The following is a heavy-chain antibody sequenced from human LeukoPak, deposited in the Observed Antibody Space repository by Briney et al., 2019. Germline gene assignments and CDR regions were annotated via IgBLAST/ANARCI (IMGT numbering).Heavy chain of an antibody. CDR3: ATLVVITARVAFDI. V-gene: IGHV1-69-2*01. Sequence: ASVKISCKVSVYTFTDYYMHWVQQAPGKGREWMGLVDPEDGETIYAEKFQGRVTITADTSTDTAYMELSSLRSEDTAVYYCATLVVITARVAFDIWGQGTMVTVSS. D-gene: IGHD3-22*01. J-gene: IGHJ3*02. CDR2: VDPEDGET. CDR1: VYTFTDYY.